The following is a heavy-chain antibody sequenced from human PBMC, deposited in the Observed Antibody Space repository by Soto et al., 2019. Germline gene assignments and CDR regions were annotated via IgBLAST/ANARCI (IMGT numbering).Heavy chain of an antibody. CDR2: IYQSGTT. Sequence: SETLSLTCGVSGGSISSINWWSWVRQAPGKGLEWLGEIYQSGTTNYNPSLKSRVTMSIDKSKNQFSLNLKSVTAADTAVYYCARERGGYGLFDSWGQGTLGTVSA. D-gene: IGHD5-18*01. V-gene: IGHV4-4*02. CDR1: GGSISSINW. J-gene: IGHJ4*02. CDR3: ARERGGYGLFDS.